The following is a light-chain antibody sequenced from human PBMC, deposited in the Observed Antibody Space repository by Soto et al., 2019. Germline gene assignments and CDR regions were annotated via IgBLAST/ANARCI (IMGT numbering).Light chain of an antibody. J-gene: IGKJ3*01. CDR2: GAS. V-gene: IGKV3-15*01. CDR1: QTITSN. CDR3: QQYSSWPFT. Sequence: EVVMTQSPATLSVSPGNTVTLSCRANQTITSNLAWYQQKPGQAPRLLIYGASTRATGVPARFSGSGSGTEFTLTISSLQSEDSAIYYCQQYSSWPFTFGPGTKVDIK.